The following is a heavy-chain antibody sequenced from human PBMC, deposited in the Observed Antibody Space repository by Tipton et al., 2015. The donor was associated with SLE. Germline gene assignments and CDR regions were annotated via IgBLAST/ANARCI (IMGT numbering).Heavy chain of an antibody. Sequence: TLSPTCTVSGGSISSHYWSWIRQPPGKGLEWIGYIYYSGSTNYNPSLKSRVTISVDTSKNQFSLKLSSVTAADTAVYYCARDTYFDYWGQGTLVTVSS. CDR2: IYYSGST. J-gene: IGHJ4*02. V-gene: IGHV4-59*11. CDR1: GGSISSHY. CDR3: ARDTYFDY.